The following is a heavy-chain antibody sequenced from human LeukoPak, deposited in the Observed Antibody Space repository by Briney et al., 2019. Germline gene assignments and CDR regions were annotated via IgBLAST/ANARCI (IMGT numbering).Heavy chain of an antibody. Sequence: SETLSLTCTVPGGSISSYYWRWIRQPPGKGLEWIGYIYYSGSTNYNPSLKSRVTISVDTSKNQFSLKLSSVTAADTAVYYCARGPSVRLYYYGMDVWGQGTTVTVSS. V-gene: IGHV4-59*01. CDR3: ARGPSVRLYYYGMDV. J-gene: IGHJ6*02. CDR1: GGSISSYY. CDR2: IYYSGST.